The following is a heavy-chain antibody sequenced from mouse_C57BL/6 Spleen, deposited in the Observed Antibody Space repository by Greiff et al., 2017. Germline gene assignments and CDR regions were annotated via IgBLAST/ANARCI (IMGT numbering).Heavy chain of an antibody. V-gene: IGHV1-80*01. Sequence: LQESGAELVKPGASVKISCKASGYAFSSYWMNWVKQRPGKGLEWIGQIYPGDGDTNYNGKFKGKATLTADKSSSTAYMQLSSLTSEDSAVYFCARPRYYYGSSYWYFDVWGTGTTVTVSS. CDR3: ARPRYYYGSSYWYFDV. CDR2: IYPGDGDT. CDR1: GYAFSSYW. D-gene: IGHD1-1*01. J-gene: IGHJ1*03.